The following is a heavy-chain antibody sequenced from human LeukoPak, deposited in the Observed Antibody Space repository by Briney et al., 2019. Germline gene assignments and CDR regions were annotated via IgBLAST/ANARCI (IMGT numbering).Heavy chain of an antibody. CDR3: ARDGEVGVGRWFDP. V-gene: IGHV3-7*01. CDR1: GFIFSDFW. D-gene: IGHD1-26*01. CDR2: MNRDGSEK. Sequence: GGSLRLSCAASGFIFSDFWMTWVRQAPGKGLEWVANMNRDGSEKHYVDSVKGRFTISRDNAKNLLFLQMNNLRAEDTAVYYCARDGEVGVGRWFDPWGQGTLVTVSS. J-gene: IGHJ5*02.